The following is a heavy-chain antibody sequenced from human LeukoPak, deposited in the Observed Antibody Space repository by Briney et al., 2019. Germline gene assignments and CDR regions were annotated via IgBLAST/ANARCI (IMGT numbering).Heavy chain of an antibody. CDR2: ISKDGRKN. CDR3: ARDLLDYGTAYYDVGIFDS. V-gene: IGHV3-30*04. J-gene: IGHJ4*02. Sequence: GGSLRLSCEASGFSFSTSGVYWVRQAPGKGLEWMAVISKDGRKNHYADSVKGRFTISRDNSKSTLFLQMNSLRPEDTGIYYCARDLLDYGTAYYDVGIFDSWGQGTRVTVSS. D-gene: IGHD3-16*01. CDR1: GFSFSTSG.